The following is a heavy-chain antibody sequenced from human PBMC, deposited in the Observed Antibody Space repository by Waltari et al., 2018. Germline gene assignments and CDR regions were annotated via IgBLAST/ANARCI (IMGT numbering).Heavy chain of an antibody. Sequence: EVQLVESGGGLIQPGGSLRLSCAASGFRVSNSYVSWVRQAPGKGLEWISFIYGVDSTLYVDSVKGRFTVSRDNSKNTVHLQMNSVRVDDTAVYYCARLRNDYGGIDALDIWGQGTTVTVSS. V-gene: IGHV3-53*01. CDR3: ARLRNDYGGIDALDI. J-gene: IGHJ3*02. CDR1: GFRVSNSY. D-gene: IGHD4-17*01. CDR2: IYGVDST.